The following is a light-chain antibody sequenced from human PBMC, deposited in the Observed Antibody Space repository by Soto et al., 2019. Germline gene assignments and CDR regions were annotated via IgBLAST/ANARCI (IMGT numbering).Light chain of an antibody. J-gene: IGKJ5*01. CDR3: QQYSTSEII. CDR1: QSLANSF. Sequence: EFVLTQSPGTLSLPPGERATLSCRASQSLANSFIAWYQQKPGQAPRLLIYDTSSRASGIPDRFSGSGSGTDFTLTISRLETEDFAVFYCQQYSTSEIIFGQGTRREIK. CDR2: DTS. V-gene: IGKV3-20*01.